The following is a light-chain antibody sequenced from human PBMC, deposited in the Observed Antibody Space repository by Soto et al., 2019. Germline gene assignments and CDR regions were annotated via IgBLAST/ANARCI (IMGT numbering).Light chain of an antibody. V-gene: IGLV2-8*01. CDR2: EVS. CDR1: SSDVGGYNY. Sequence: QSVLTQPPSASGSLGQSVTISCTGTSSDVGGYNYVSRYQQHPGKAPKLMIYEVSKRPSGVPDRFSGSKSGNTASLTVSGLQAEDEADSYCSSYAGSNNLVFGGGTKLTVL. J-gene: IGLJ2*01. CDR3: SSYAGSNNLV.